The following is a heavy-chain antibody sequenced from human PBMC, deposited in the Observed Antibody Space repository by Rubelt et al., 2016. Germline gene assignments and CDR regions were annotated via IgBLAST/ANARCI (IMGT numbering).Heavy chain of an antibody. J-gene: IGHJ4*02. CDR3: ARVSDYYDSSGTNRGWYFDF. CDR2: VNHSGTT. D-gene: IGHD3-22*01. V-gene: IGHV4-34*01. CDR1: GGSFSGPY. Sequence: QVQLQEWGAGLLKPSETLSLTCAVYGGSFSGPYWNWIRQPPGKGLEWVGEVNHSGTTSSNPSLRSRVTISVDTSKNQVSLRLSSVTAADTAVYYGARVSDYYDSSGTNRGWYFDFWGQGVLVTVSS.